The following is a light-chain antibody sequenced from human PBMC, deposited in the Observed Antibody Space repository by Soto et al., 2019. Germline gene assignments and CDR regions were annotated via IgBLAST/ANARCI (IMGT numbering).Light chain of an antibody. CDR1: HSITSSS. Sequence: EVVLTQSPGTLSLSLGEGATISCRASHSITSSSLAWYQHRPGQAPRLLIYGTSSRAPGIPDRFIGSASGQDFTITISRLGPEDFAVYSCKCYSSSPPRDPFGPGTQVHI. J-gene: IGKJ3*01. CDR2: GTS. V-gene: IGKV3-20*01. CDR3: KCYSSSPPRDP.